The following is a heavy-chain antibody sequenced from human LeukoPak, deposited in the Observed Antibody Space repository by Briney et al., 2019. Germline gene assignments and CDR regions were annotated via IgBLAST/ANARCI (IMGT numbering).Heavy chain of an antibody. D-gene: IGHD6-13*01. CDR2: IYYTGST. Sequence: SETLSLTCTVSGGSISSYYWSWIRQPPGKGLEWIGYIYYTGSTDYNPSLKNRVAMTVDSSKNQFSLKLSSMTPADTAVYYCTRGSKAAPGTFDYWGQGTLVTVSS. CDR3: TRGSKAAPGTFDY. J-gene: IGHJ4*02. CDR1: GGSISSYY. V-gene: IGHV4-59*01.